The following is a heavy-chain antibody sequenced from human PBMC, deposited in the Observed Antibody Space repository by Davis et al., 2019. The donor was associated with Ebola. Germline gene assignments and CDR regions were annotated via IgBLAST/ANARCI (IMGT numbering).Heavy chain of an antibody. CDR1: GFTFRDHA. CDR2: IWSDGGHE. Sequence: PGGSLRLSCAASGFTFRDHAMHWVRQAPGKGLEWVAVIWSDGGHEFYADSVKDRFTISRDNSKNTLYLDMNSLGVEDTAVYYCAKDGGASGVMLLNWVDPWGQGSLVTVSS. J-gene: IGHJ5*02. D-gene: IGHD3-16*01. CDR3: AKDGGASGVMLLNWVDP. V-gene: IGHV3-33*06.